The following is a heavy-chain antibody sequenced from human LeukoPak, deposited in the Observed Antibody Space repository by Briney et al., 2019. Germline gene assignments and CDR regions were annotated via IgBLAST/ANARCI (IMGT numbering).Heavy chain of an antibody. D-gene: IGHD2-15*01. V-gene: IGHV4-61*02. J-gene: IGHJ5*02. Sequence: SETMSLTCTVSGGSISSGSYYWSWIRQPAGKGLEWIGRIYTSGSTNYNPSLKSRVTISVDTSKNQFSLKLSSVTAADTAVYYCAREPLPKVVSFDPWGQGTLVTVSS. CDR3: AREPLPKVVSFDP. CDR1: GGSISSGSYY. CDR2: IYTSGST.